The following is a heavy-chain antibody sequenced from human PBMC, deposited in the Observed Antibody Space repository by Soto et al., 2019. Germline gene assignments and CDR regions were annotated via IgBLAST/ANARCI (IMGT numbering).Heavy chain of an antibody. D-gene: IGHD1-1*01. CDR2: IYYSGST. CDR1: GGSISSYY. CDR3: ARVQVRRNWFDP. Sequence: PSETLSLTCTVSGGSISSYYWSWIRQPPGKGLEWIGYIYYSGSTNYNPSLKSRATISVDTSKNQFSLKLSSVTAADTAVYYCARVQVRRNWFDPWGQGTLVTVSS. V-gene: IGHV4-59*01. J-gene: IGHJ5*02.